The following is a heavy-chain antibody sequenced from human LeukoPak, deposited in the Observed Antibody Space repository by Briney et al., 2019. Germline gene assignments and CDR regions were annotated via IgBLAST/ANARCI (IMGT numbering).Heavy chain of an antibody. CDR3: ASEPGIAAAGTRLGFDY. CDR2: INHSGST. D-gene: IGHD6-13*01. J-gene: IGHJ4*02. CDR1: GGSFSGYY. V-gene: IGHV4-34*01. Sequence: SETLSLTCAVYGGSFSGYYWSWIRQPPGKGLEWIGEINHSGSTNYNPSLKSRVTISVDTSKNQFSLKLSSVTAADTAVYYCASEPGIAAAGTRLGFDYWGQGTLVTVSS.